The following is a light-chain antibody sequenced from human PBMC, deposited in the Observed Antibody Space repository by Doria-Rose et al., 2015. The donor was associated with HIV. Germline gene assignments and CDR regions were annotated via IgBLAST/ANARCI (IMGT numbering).Light chain of an antibody. CDR1: QSFSSTY. Sequence: TQSPGTLSLSPGERATLSCRASQSFSSTYLAWYQQIPGQAPSLLIYDGSTRATGIPDRFSASRSGTDFTLTINRLEPEDFALYYCHQYGTSWTFGQGTKVEI. CDR2: DGS. J-gene: IGKJ1*01. V-gene: IGKV3-20*01. CDR3: HQYGTSWT.